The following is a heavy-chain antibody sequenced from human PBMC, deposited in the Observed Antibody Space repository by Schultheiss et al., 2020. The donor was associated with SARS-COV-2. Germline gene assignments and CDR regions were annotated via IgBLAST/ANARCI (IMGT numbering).Heavy chain of an antibody. J-gene: IGHJ4*02. V-gene: IGHV3-30*04. D-gene: IGHD2-2*01. CDR2: ISYDGSNK. CDR3: AKAPSAIVVVPTFDY. CDR1: GFTFSSYA. Sequence: GGSLRLSCAASGFTFSSYAMHWVRQAPGKGLEWVAVISYDGSNKYYADSVKGRFTISRDNSKNTLYLQMNSLRAEDTAVNYCAKAPSAIVVVPTFDYWGQGTLVTVSS.